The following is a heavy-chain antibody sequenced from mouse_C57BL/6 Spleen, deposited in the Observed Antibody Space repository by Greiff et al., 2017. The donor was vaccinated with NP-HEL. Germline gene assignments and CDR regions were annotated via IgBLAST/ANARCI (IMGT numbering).Heavy chain of an antibody. D-gene: IGHD1-1*01. J-gene: IGHJ4*01. CDR1: GYTFTSYG. CDR2: IYPRSGNT. V-gene: IGHV1-81*01. CDR3: ARERGYYYGSSYYAMDY. Sequence: VKVVESGAELARPGASVKLSCKASGYTFTSYGISWVKQRTGQGLEWIGEIYPRSGNTYYNEKFKGKATLTADKSSSTAYMELRSLTSEDSAVYFCARERGYYYGSSYYAMDYWGQGTSVTVSS.